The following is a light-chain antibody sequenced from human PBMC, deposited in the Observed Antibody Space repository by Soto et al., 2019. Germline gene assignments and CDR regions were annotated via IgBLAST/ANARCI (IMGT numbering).Light chain of an antibody. J-gene: IGKJ1*01. Sequence: EIVLTQSPGTLSLSPGEEATLSCRASPTVNTNYLAWYQQKAGQAPRLLIYGTSSRATGIPDRFSGSGSGTDFTLTISRLEPEDFAVYYCQQYVSSPRTFGQGTKVEIK. CDR3: QQYVSSPRT. V-gene: IGKV3-20*01. CDR2: GTS. CDR1: PTVNTNY.